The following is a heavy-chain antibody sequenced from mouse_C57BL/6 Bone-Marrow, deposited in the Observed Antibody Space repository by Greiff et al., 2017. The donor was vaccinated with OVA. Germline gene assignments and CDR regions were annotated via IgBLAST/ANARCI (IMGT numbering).Heavy chain of an antibody. CDR3: AHYGSRLYLHY. V-gene: IGHV1-59*01. J-gene: IGHJ2*02. D-gene: IGHD1-1*01. Sequence: QVQLQQPGAELVRPGTSVKLSCKASGYTFTNYWMHWVKQRPGQGLEWIGVIAPSDSYINYNQKFKGRATLTVDTSSSTAYMHLSSLTSEDSEVYYCAHYGSRLYLHYWGQGTSLTVSS. CDR2: IAPSDSYI. CDR1: GYTFTNYW.